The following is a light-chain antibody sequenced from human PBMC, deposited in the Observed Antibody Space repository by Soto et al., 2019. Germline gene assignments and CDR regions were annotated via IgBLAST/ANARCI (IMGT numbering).Light chain of an antibody. CDR3: QQYGDSPLT. CDR1: QSVTSSY. J-gene: IGKJ4*01. Sequence: EIVLTQSPGTVSLSPGERATLSCRASQSVTSSYLAWYQQKPGQAPRLLIYGVSSRATGIPDRFSGSGAGTDFTLSISRLEPEDFAVYYCQQYGDSPLTFVGGTKVEIK. V-gene: IGKV3-20*01. CDR2: GVS.